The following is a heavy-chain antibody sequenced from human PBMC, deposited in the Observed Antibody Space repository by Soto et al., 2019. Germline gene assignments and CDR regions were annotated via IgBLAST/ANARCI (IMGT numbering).Heavy chain of an antibody. Sequence: ASVKVSCKASGYTFTSYGISWVRQAPGQGLEWMGWISAYNGNANYAQKLQGRVTMTTDTSTSTAYMELRSLRSDDTAVYYCARDGSPRITIFGVVISDAFDIWGQGTMVTVSS. CDR1: GYTFTSYG. CDR2: ISAYNGNA. CDR3: ARDGSPRITIFGVVISDAFDI. D-gene: IGHD3-3*01. J-gene: IGHJ3*02. V-gene: IGHV1-18*01.